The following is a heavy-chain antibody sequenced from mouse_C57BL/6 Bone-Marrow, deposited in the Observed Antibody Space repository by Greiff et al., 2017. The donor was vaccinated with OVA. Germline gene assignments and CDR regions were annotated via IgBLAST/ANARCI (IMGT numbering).Heavy chain of an antibody. CDR1: GYAFSSSW. V-gene: IGHV1-82*01. Sequence: VKVVESGPELVKPGASVKISCKASGYAFSSSWMNWVKQRPGKGLEWIGRIYPGDGDTNYNGKFKGKATLTADKSSSTAYMQLSSLTSEDSAVYFCARYHYAMDYWGQGTSVTVSS. CDR3: ARYHYAMDY. J-gene: IGHJ4*01. CDR2: IYPGDGDT.